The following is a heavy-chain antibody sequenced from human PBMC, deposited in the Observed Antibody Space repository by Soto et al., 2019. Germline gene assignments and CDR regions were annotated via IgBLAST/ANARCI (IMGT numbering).Heavy chain of an antibody. D-gene: IGHD6-13*01. Sequence: QVQLQESGPGLVKPSQTLSLTCTVSGGSISSGGYYWSWIRQHPGKGLEWIGYIYYSGSTYYNPSLKSRVXXSXDXXKNQFSLKLSSVTAADTAVYYCASIAAAGSDAFDIWGQGTMVTVSS. J-gene: IGHJ3*02. V-gene: IGHV4-31*03. CDR3: ASIAAAGSDAFDI. CDR1: GGSISSGGYY. CDR2: IYYSGST.